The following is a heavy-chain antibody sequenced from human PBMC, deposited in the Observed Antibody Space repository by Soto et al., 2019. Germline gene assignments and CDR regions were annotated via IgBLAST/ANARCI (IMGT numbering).Heavy chain of an antibody. J-gene: IGHJ3*02. CDR3: AIAFRNVEISTIMAFDI. Sequence: QALSLTGGHSGDGVSSNSGAWDWSRQTPSRGLDWLGRTSYRSKWYNDYAVSVKSRITIIPDTSNNPFSLQLNSLTPQDTAVYSCAIAFRNVEISTIMAFDIWGQATLVTASS. CDR2: TSYRSKWYN. D-gene: IGHD1-1*01. V-gene: IGHV6-1*01. CDR1: GDGVSSNSGA.